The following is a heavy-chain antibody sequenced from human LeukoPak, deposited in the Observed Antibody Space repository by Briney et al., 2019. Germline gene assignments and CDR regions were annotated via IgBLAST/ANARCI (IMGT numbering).Heavy chain of an antibody. CDR1: GGSISSYY. CDR2: IYYSGST. D-gene: IGHD4-17*01. V-gene: IGHV4-59*08. Sequence: SETLSLTCTVSGGSISSYYWSWIRQPPGKGLEWIGYIYYSGSTSYNPSLKSRVTISVDTSKNQFSLKLSSVTAADTAVYYCARLQGYYGVVFWYFDLWGRGTLVTVSS. CDR3: ARLQGYYGVVFWYFDL. J-gene: IGHJ2*01.